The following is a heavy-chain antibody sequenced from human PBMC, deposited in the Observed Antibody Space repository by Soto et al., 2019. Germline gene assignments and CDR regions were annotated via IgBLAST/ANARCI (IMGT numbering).Heavy chain of an antibody. CDR2: ISSSSSTI. CDR3: ASPNYYGSGPFDY. J-gene: IGHJ4*02. Sequence: PGGSLRLSCAASGFTFSSYSMNWVRQAPGKGLEWVSYISSSSSTIYYADTVKGRFTISRDNAKNSLYLQMNSLRAEDTAVYYCASPNYYGSGPFDYWGQGTLVTVSS. V-gene: IGHV3-48*01. CDR1: GFTFSSYS. D-gene: IGHD3-10*01.